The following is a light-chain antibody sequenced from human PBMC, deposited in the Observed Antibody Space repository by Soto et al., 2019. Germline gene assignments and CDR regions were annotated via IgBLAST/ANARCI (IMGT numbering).Light chain of an antibody. J-gene: IGLJ1*01. Sequence: QSALTQPPSVSGAPGQRVTISCTGSSANIGADYAVHWYQQLPGTAPKLLIYGNSNRPSGVPDRFSGSKSGTSASLAITGLQAEDEAEYYCQSYDTSLSAYVFXTGTKVTVL. CDR2: GNS. V-gene: IGLV1-40*01. CDR1: SANIGADYA. CDR3: QSYDTSLSAYV.